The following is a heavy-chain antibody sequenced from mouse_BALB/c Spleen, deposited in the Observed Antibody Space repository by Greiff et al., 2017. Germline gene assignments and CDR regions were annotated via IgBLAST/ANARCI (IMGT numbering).Heavy chain of an antibody. CDR1: GYTFTSYW. CDR2: IDPSDSYT. J-gene: IGHJ2*01. Sequence: QVQLQQPGAELVKPGASVKLSCKASGYTFTSYWMHWVKQRPGQGLEWIGEIDPSDSYTNYNQKFKGKATLTVDKSSSTAYMQLSSLTSEDSAVYYCARGITTHGYCDYWGQGTTLTVSS. CDR3: ARGITTHGYCDY. D-gene: IGHD5-5*01. V-gene: IGHV1-69*02.